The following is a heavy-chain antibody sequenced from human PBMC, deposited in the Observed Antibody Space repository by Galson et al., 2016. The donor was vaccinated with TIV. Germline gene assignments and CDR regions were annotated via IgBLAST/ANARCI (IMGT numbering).Heavy chain of an antibody. D-gene: IGHD3-3*01. CDR3: ARGAPSVFGVIMTLDY. J-gene: IGHJ4*02. CDR1: GDSVSSNSAA. Sequence: CAISGDSVSSNSAAWNWLRQSPSRGLEWLGRTFYRSKWYNDYAPSVKRRITINPDTSKNQFSLQLTSVTPEDAAVYYCARGAPSVFGVIMTLDYWGQGTLATVSS. V-gene: IGHV6-1*01. CDR2: TFYRSKWYN.